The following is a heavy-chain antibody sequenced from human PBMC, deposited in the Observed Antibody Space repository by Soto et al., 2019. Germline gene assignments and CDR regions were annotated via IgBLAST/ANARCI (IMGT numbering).Heavy chain of an antibody. CDR2: INAGNGNT. CDR1: GYTFTSYA. J-gene: IGHJ4*02. V-gene: IGHV1-3*01. CDR3: ARSMGNFIAVAPGHY. D-gene: IGHD6-19*01. Sequence: QVQLVQSGAEVKKPGASVKVSCKASGYTFTSYAMHWVRQAPGQRLEWMGWINAGNGNTKYSQKFQGRVTITRDTSASTAYMELSSQRSEDTAVYYCARSMGNFIAVAPGHYWGQGTLVTVSS.